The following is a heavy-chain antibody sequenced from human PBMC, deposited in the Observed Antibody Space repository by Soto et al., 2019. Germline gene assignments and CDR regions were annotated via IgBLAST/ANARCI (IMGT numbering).Heavy chain of an antibody. V-gene: IGHV3-30*18. CDR3: AKGTN. D-gene: IGHD4-17*01. CDR1: GFTFSSYG. Sequence: QVQLVESGGGVVQPGRSLRLSCAASGFTFSSYGMHWVRQAPGKGLEWVAVISYDGSNKYYADSVKGRFTSSRDNSKNTLYLQMNSRRAEDTAVYYGAKGTNWGQGTLVTVSS. J-gene: IGHJ4*02. CDR2: ISYDGSNK.